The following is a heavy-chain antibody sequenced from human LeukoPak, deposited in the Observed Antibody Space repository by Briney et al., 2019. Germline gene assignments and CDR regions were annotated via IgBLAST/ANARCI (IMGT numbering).Heavy chain of an antibody. CDR1: GGSISSSSYY. Sequence: SETLSLTCTVSGGSISSSSYYWGWIRQPPGKGLEWIGSIYYSGSTYYNPSLKSRVTIPVDTSKNQFSLKLSSVTAADTAVYYCARLGYGGIYYYYYMDVWGKGTTVTVSS. J-gene: IGHJ6*03. V-gene: IGHV4-39*01. D-gene: IGHD4-23*01. CDR3: ARLGYGGIYYYYYMDV. CDR2: IYYSGST.